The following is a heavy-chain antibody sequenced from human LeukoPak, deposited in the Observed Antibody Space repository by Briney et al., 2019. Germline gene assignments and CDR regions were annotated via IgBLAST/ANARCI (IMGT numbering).Heavy chain of an antibody. CDR1: GFTFSSYA. V-gene: IGHV3-23*01. CDR3: ARVAVVESPYGMDV. Sequence: GGSLRLSCAASGFTFSSYAMSWVRQAPGKGLEWVSAISGSGGSTYYADSVKGRFTISRDNSKNTLYLQMNSLRDEDTAVYYCARVAVVESPYGMDVWGQGTTVTVSS. D-gene: IGHD2-15*01. J-gene: IGHJ6*02. CDR2: ISGSGGST.